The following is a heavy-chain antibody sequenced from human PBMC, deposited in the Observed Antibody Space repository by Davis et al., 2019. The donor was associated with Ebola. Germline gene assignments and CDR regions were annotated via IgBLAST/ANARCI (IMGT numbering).Heavy chain of an antibody. CDR3: ARGRLRDWFDP. Sequence: PSETLSLTCTVSGDSVSSGSYYWSWIRQPPGKGLEWIGYIYDSGSTNYNPSLKSRVTISVDTSKNQFSLKVKSVTAADTAVYYCARGRLRDWFDPWGQGTLVTVSS. CDR2: IYDSGST. J-gene: IGHJ5*02. CDR1: GDSVSSGSYY. V-gene: IGHV4-61*01. D-gene: IGHD3-16*01.